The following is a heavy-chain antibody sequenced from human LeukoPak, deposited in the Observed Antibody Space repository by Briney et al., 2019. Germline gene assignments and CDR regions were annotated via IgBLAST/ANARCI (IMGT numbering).Heavy chain of an antibody. CDR2: INSDGSST. D-gene: IGHD1-26*01. CDR3: ARIVGATIDDY. J-gene: IGHJ4*02. Sequence: PGGSLRLSCVASGFTFSNYNMNWVRQAPGKGLVWVSRINSDGSSTSYADSVKGRFTISRDNAKNTLYLQMNSLRAEDTAVYYCARIVGATIDDYWGQGTLVTVSS. V-gene: IGHV3-74*01. CDR1: GFTFSNYN.